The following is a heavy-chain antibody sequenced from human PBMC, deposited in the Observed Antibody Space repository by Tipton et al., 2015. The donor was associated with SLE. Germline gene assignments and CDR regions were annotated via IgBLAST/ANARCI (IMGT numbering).Heavy chain of an antibody. CDR2: IYYSGST. V-gene: IGHV4-59*01. CDR3: ARGGGQKYYYDSSGYYGAFDI. D-gene: IGHD3-22*01. Sequence: TLSLTCTVSGGSISSYYWSWIRQPPGKGLEWIGYIYYSGSTNYNPSLKSRVTISVDTSKNQFSRKLSSVTAADTAVYYCARGGGQKYYYDSSGYYGAFDIWGQGTMVTVSS. J-gene: IGHJ3*02. CDR1: GGSISSYY.